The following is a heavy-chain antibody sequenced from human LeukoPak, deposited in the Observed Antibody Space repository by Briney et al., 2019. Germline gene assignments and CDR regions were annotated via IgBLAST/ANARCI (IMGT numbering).Heavy chain of an antibody. V-gene: IGHV3-74*01. CDR3: ARGSTSSELGGYFDY. CDR1: GFTFSSYW. J-gene: IGHJ4*02. CDR2: INSDGSST. D-gene: IGHD1-26*01. Sequence: PGGSLRLSCAASGFTFSSYWMHWVRQAPGKGLVWVSRINSDGSSTSYADSVKGRFTISRDNAKNTLYLQMNSLRAEDTAVYYCARGSTSSELGGYFDYWGQGTLVTVSS.